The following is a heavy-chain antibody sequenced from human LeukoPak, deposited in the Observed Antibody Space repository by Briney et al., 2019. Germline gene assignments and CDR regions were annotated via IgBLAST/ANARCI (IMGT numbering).Heavy chain of an antibody. Sequence: SQTLSLTCAVSGGSISSGGYSWSWIRQPPGKGLEWIGYIYHSGSTYYDPSLKSRVTISVDRSKNQFSLKLSSVTAADTAVYYCARVGGGIIIDWGQGTLVTVSS. V-gene: IGHV4-30-2*01. CDR2: IYHSGST. CDR3: ARVGGGIIID. J-gene: IGHJ4*02. D-gene: IGHD3-10*01. CDR1: GGSISSGGYS.